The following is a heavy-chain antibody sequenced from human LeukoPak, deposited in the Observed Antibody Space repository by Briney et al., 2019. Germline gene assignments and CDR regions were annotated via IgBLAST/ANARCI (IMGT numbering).Heavy chain of an antibody. Sequence: PSENLSLTCAVYGGSFSGYHWSWIRQPPGKGLEWIGEINHSGNTKHNPSLNSRVTISVDTSKNQFSLKLSSVTAADTAVYYCARHSERWLGAFDIWGQGTMVTVSS. D-gene: IGHD6-19*01. V-gene: IGHV4-34*01. CDR3: ARHSERWLGAFDI. J-gene: IGHJ3*02. CDR1: GGSFSGYH. CDR2: INHSGNT.